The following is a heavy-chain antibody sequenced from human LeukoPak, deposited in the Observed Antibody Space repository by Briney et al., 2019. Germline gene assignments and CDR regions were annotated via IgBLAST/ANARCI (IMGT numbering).Heavy chain of an antibody. D-gene: IGHD6-19*01. Sequence: SETLSLTCTVSGGSISSGGYSWSWIRQHPGKGLEWIGYIYYSGSTYYNPSLKSRVTISVDTSKNQFSLKLSSVTAADTAVYYCASSGWYNWFDPWGQGTLVTVSS. CDR2: IYYSGST. J-gene: IGHJ5*02. V-gene: IGHV4-31*03. CDR1: GGSISSGGYS. CDR3: ASSGWYNWFDP.